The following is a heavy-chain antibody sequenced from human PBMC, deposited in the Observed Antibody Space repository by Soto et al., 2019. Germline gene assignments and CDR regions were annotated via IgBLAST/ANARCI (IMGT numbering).Heavy chain of an antibody. CDR1: GGTFSSYA. CDR3: ALSSGSYYNCFDY. J-gene: IGHJ4*02. CDR2: IIPIFGTA. Sequence: QVQLVQSGAGVKKPGSSVNVSCKASGGTFSSYAISWVRQAPGQGLEWMGGIIPIFGTANYAQKFQGRVPITAHKSTSTAYMELSSLRSEDTAVYYCALSSGSYYNCFDYWGQGTLVTVSS. D-gene: IGHD3-10*01. V-gene: IGHV1-69*06.